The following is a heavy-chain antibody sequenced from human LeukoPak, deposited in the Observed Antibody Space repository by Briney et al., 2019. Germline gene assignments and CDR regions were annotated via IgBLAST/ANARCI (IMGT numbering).Heavy chain of an antibody. D-gene: IGHD1-26*01. J-gene: IGHJ1*01. V-gene: IGHV3-23*01. CDR2: ISGSGGST. CDR3: AKGLGGWPLQYFQH. CDR1: RFTFSSYA. Sequence: GGSLRLSCAASRFTFSSYAMSWVRQAPGKGLEWVSAISGSGGSTYYADSVKGRFTISRDNSKNTLYLQMNSLRAEDTAVYYCAKGLGGWPLQYFQHWGQGTLVTVSS.